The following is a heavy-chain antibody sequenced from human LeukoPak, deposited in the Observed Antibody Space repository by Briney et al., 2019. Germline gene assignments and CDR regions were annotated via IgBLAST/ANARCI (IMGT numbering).Heavy chain of an antibody. J-gene: IGHJ3*02. Sequence: ASVKVSCKASGYTFTSYDINWVRQAPGQGLEWMGIISPSDGSTTYAQKFQGRVTMTRDMSTTTVNMELSSLRSEDAAVYYCARGSSRSPRDAFDIWGQGTMVTVSS. CDR3: ARGSSRSPRDAFDI. CDR1: GYTFTSYD. V-gene: IGHV1-46*01. CDR2: ISPSDGST.